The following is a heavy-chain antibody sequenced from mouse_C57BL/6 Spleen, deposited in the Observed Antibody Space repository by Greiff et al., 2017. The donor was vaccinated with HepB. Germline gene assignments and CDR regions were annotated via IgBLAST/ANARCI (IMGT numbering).Heavy chain of an antibody. CDR3: ARSRDGYQLCYFDV. V-gene: IGHV1-82*01. CDR1: GYAFSSSW. J-gene: IGHJ1*03. D-gene: IGHD2-3*01. CDR2: IYPGDGDT. Sequence: QVQLQQSGPELVKPGASVKISCKASGYAFSSSWMNWVKQRPGKGLEWIGRIYPGDGDTNYNGKFKGKSTLTADKSSSTAYMQLSSLTSEDSAVYFCARSRDGYQLCYFDVWGTGTTVTVSS.